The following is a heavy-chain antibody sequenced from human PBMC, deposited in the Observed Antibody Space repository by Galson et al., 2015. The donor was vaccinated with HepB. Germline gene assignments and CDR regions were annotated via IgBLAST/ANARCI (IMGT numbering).Heavy chain of an antibody. CDR3: ASRYCSGGSCYFDY. CDR1: GFTFSDYY. V-gene: IGHV3-11*01. CDR2: ISSSGSTI. D-gene: IGHD2-15*01. J-gene: IGHJ4*02. Sequence: CAASGFTFSDYYMSWIRQAPGKGLEWVSYISSSGSTIYYADSVKGRFTISRDDAKNSLYLQMNSLRAEDTAVYYCASRYCSGGSCYFDYWGQGTLVTVSS.